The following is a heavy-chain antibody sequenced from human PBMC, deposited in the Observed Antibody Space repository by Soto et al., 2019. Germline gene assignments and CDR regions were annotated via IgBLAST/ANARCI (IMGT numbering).Heavy chain of an antibody. CDR3: ARTHSSSWYGSYFDY. CDR1: GFTFSDHY. D-gene: IGHD6-13*01. V-gene: IGHV3-72*01. Sequence: SGGGLVQPGGSLRLSCAASGFTFSDHYMDWVRQAPGKGLEWVGRIRNKANSYTTVYAASVKGRFTISRDDSKNSLYLQMNSLKTEDTAVYYCARTHSSSWYGSYFDYWGQGTLVTVSS. CDR2: IRNKANSYTT. J-gene: IGHJ4*02.